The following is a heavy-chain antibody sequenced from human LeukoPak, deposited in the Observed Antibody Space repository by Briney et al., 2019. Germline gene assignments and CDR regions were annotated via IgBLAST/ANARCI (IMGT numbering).Heavy chain of an antibody. CDR3: ARDSTYYYASGSSGPHYFDS. J-gene: IGHJ4*02. Sequence: GRSLRLSCAASGFTFSSYAMHWVRQAPGKGLEWLAVISYDGSYKYYVDSEKGRFTISRDNSKNTLYLQMNSLRVEDTAVYYCARDSTYYYASGSSGPHYFDSWGQGTLVTVSS. CDR1: GFTFSSYA. CDR2: ISYDGSYK. V-gene: IGHV3-30*01. D-gene: IGHD3-10*01.